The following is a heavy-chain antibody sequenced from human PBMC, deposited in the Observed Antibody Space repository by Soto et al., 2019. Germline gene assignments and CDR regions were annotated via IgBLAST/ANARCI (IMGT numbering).Heavy chain of an antibody. Sequence: QAQLVQSGAEVKKPGSSVKVSCKASGGTFSSYAISWVRQAPGQGLEWMGGIIPILGTANYAQKFQGRVTITADESTSTAYMELSSLRSEDTAVYYCARTVGATDYYYYGMDVWGQGTTVTVSS. CDR1: GGTFSSYA. V-gene: IGHV1-69*01. CDR3: ARTVGATDYYYYGMDV. CDR2: IIPILGTA. D-gene: IGHD1-26*01. J-gene: IGHJ6*02.